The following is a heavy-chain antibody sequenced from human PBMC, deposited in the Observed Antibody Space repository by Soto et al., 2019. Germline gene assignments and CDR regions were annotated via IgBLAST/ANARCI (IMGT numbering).Heavy chain of an antibody. CDR2: ISWDGGST. CDR1: GFTFDDYT. V-gene: IGHV3-43*01. Sequence: EVQLVESGGVVGQPGGSLRLSCAASGFTFDDYTMHCVRQAPGKGLEWVSLISWDGGSTYYADSVKGRLTISRDNSKNSLYLQMNSLRTEDTALYYCAKDIAASGMYSLDYWGQGTLVTVSS. D-gene: IGHD6-19*01. CDR3: AKDIAASGMYSLDY. J-gene: IGHJ4*02.